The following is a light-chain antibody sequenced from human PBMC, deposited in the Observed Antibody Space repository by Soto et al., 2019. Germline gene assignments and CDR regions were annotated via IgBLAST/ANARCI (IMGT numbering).Light chain of an antibody. CDR3: QQANSFPLN. Sequence: MQMTQSASSVSASVGDRVTITCRARQGISSWWAWYQQKPGKAPKLLIYAASSLQSGVPSRFSGIGSETDFNLPISSLQPVDFATYYCQQANSFPLNFGGGTQVESK. CDR2: AAS. V-gene: IGKV1-12*01. CDR1: QGISSW. J-gene: IGKJ4*01.